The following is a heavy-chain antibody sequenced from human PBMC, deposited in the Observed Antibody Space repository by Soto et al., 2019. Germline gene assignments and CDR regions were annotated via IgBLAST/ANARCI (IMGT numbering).Heavy chain of an antibody. D-gene: IGHD3-3*02. CDR1: GFPFSNYA. J-gene: IGHJ4*02. V-gene: IGHV3-23*01. Sequence: EVQLLESGGGLVQPGGSLRLSCVGSGFPFSNYAMTWVRQAPGKGLEWVSVISGSGNNTYQADAVKGRFTISRDNSKNTLYLQRSSLRAEDSAVYFCAKVTVPFLEWVARYYFDYWGQGTLVTVSS. CDR3: AKVTVPFLEWVARYYFDY. CDR2: ISGSGNNT.